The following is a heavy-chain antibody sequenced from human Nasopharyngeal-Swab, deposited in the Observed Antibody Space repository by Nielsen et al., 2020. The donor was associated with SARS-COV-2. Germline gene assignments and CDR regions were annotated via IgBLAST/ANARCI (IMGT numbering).Heavy chain of an antibody. D-gene: IGHD2-15*01. CDR2: ISWNSGSI. Sequence: WIRQPPGKGLEWVSGISWNSGSIGYADSVKGRFTISRDNAKNSLYLQMNGLRAEDTALYYCAKVVAAHYYYYGMDVWGQGTTVTVSS. J-gene: IGHJ6*02. CDR3: AKVVAAHYYYYGMDV. V-gene: IGHV3-9*01.